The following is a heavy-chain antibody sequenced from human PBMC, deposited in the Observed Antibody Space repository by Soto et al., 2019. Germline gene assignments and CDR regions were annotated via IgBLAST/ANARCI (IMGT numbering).Heavy chain of an antibody. V-gene: IGHV4-34*01. D-gene: IGHD3-16*02. CDR3: ARSGAYYDYVCGSYRSDAFDI. CDR2: INHSGST. J-gene: IGHJ3*02. Sequence: SQTLSLTCAVYGAYFSGYYWSWIRQPPGQRLEWIGEINHSGSTNYNPSLQSRVTISVDTSKNQFSLKLSSVTAADTAVYYCARSGAYYDYVCGSYRSDAFDICGPGTMVTV. CDR1: GAYFSGYY.